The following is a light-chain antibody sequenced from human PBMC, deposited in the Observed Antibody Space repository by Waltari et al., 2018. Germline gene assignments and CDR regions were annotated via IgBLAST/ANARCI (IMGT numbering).Light chain of an antibody. CDR2: HDT. J-gene: IGLJ1*01. Sequence: SYVLTQSPSVSVAPGKTATITCGGNNIGGKSVHWYQQKPGQAPVVVISHDTDRPSGSPDRFSGSNSGDTATLTITMVEAGEEADYYCQVWDPSGDHVYGFGGGTKVTVL. V-gene: IGLV3-21*04. CDR3: QVWDPSGDHVYG. CDR1: NIGGKS.